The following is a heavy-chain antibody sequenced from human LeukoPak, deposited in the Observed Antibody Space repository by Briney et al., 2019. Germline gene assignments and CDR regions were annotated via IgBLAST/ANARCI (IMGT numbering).Heavy chain of an antibody. CDR2: ISTSGSTT. J-gene: IGHJ4*02. Sequence: GGSLRLSCAASGFTFSDYEINWVRQAPGKGLEWVSCISTSGSTTYYADSVKGRFTISRDNAKNSLFLQMNTLTAEDTAVYYCARGALHVFDYWGQGTPVTVSS. V-gene: IGHV3-48*03. D-gene: IGHD3-10*02. CDR3: ARGALHVFDY. CDR1: GFTFSDYE.